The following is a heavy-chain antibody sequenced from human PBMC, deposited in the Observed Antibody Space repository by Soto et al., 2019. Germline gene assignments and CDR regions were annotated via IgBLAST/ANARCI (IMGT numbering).Heavy chain of an antibody. D-gene: IGHD2-2*01. J-gene: IGHJ6*02. Sequence: PGESLKISCKGSGYSFTSYWIGWVRQMPGKGLEWMGIIYPGDSDTRYSPSFQGQVTISADKSISTAYLQWSSLKASDTAMYYCARTYCSSNSCYYYYGMDVWGQGATVTVSS. CDR3: ARTYCSSNSCYYYYGMDV. CDR2: IYPGDSDT. CDR1: GYSFTSYW. V-gene: IGHV5-51*01.